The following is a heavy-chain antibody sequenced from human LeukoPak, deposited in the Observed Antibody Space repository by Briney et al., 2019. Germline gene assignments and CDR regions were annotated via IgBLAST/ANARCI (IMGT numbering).Heavy chain of an antibody. Sequence: SETLSLTCAVYGGSFSGYYWSWNRQPPGKGLEWIGEISHSGSTNYNPSLKSRVTISVDTSKNQFSLKLSSVTAADTAVYYCARGVRMDVWGKGTTVTVSS. CDR1: GGSFSGYY. J-gene: IGHJ6*03. CDR2: ISHSGST. CDR3: ARGVRMDV. D-gene: IGHD3-10*01. V-gene: IGHV4-34*01.